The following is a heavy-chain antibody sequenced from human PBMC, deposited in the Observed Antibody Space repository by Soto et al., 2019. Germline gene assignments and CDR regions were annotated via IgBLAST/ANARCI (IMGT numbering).Heavy chain of an antibody. D-gene: IGHD6-13*01. V-gene: IGHV4-30-4*01. J-gene: IGHJ6*02. CDR2: IYYSGST. Sequence: QVQLQESGPGLVKPSQTLSLTCTVSGGSISSGDYYWSWIRQPPGKGLEWIGYIYYSGSTYYNPSLKSLVTKSVDTSKNQFSLKLSSVPAADTAVYYCAREPQLVLFYYGMDVLGQGTTVTVSS. CDR1: GGSISSGDYY. CDR3: AREPQLVLFYYGMDV.